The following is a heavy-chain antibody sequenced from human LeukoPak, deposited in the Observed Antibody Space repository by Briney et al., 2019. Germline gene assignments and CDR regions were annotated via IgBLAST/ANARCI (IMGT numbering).Heavy chain of an antibody. CDR3: ARARCSSTSCYGEGYYYMDV. CDR2: INWNGGST. D-gene: IGHD2-2*01. CDR1: GFTLSDYY. Sequence: PGGSLRLSCTASGFTLSDYYLTWIRQAPGKGLEWVSGINWNGGSTGYADSVKGRFTISRDNAKNSLYLQMNSLRAEDTALYHCARARCSSTSCYGEGYYYMDVWGKGTTVTVSS. J-gene: IGHJ6*03. V-gene: IGHV3-20*01.